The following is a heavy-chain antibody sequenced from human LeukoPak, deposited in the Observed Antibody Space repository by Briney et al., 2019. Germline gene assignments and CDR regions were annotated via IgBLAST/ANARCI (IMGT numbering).Heavy chain of an antibody. CDR1: GFTVSGNY. Sequence: GGSLRLSCAASGFTVSGNYMNWVRQAPGKGLEWVSVIYGGGNTYYADSVKGRFTISRDNSKNTLYLQMNSLRAEDTAVNYCAKDTYSSSDWGQGTLVTVSS. J-gene: IGHJ4*02. D-gene: IGHD6-6*01. CDR2: IYGGGNT. CDR3: AKDTYSSSD. V-gene: IGHV3-53*01.